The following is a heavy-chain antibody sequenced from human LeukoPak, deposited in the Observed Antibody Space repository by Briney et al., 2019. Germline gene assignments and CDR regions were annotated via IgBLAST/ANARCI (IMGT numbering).Heavy chain of an antibody. CDR2: ISSSSSYI. J-gene: IGHJ6*03. V-gene: IGHV3-21*01. CDR1: GFTFSSYS. Sequence: PGGSLRLSCAASGFTFSSYSMNWVRQAPGKGLEWVSSISSSSSYIYYADSVKGRFTISRDNAKNSLYLQMNSLRAEDTAVYYCAKDPSYCSSTSCSGYMDVWGKGTTVTVSS. D-gene: IGHD2-2*01. CDR3: AKDPSYCSSTSCSGYMDV.